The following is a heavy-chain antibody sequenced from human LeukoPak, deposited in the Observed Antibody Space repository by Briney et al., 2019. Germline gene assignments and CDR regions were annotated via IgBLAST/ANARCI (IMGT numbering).Heavy chain of an antibody. V-gene: IGHV1-69*13. D-gene: IGHD1-26*01. J-gene: IGHJ5*02. CDR1: GGTFSSYA. CDR3: ARVNGINNWFDP. Sequence: SVKVSCKASGGTFSSYAISWVRQAPGQGLEWVGGIIPIFGTANYAQKFQGRVTITADESTSTAYMELSSLRSEDTAVYYCARVNGINNWFDPWGQGTLVTVSS. CDR2: IIPIFGTA.